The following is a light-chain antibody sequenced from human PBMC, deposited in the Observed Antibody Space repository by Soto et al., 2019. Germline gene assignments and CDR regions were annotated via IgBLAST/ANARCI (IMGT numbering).Light chain of an antibody. CDR2: EVS. V-gene: IGLV2-14*01. CDR3: SSYSGSTAFYV. CDR1: SSDVGYYNF. Sequence: QSVLPQPDSVSGYPGESITISCTGTSSDVGYYNFVSWYQQHPGKAPKLIIYEVSSRPSGVSNRLSASKSGNTASLTISGLQVEDEADYHCSSYSGSTAFYVFGTGTKVTVL. J-gene: IGLJ1*01.